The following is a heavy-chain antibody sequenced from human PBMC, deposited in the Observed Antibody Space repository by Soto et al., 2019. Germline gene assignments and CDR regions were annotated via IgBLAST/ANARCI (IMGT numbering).Heavy chain of an antibody. CDR3: AKDRGGYIGYDYRNFAMDV. Sequence: GGSLRLSCVVSGFTFSSFGLHWVRQIPGKGLEWVGVMSPDGSQKYHADSVQGRFTISRDNSRETLYLQMNSLRREDSGVYYCAKDRGGYIGYDYRNFAMDVWGQGTTVTVS. V-gene: IGHV3-30*18. J-gene: IGHJ6*02. CDR1: GFTFSSFG. D-gene: IGHD4-4*01. CDR2: MSPDGSQK.